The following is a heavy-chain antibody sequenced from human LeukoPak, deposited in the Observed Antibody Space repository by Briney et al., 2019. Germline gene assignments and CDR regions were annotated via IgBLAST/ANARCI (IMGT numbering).Heavy chain of an antibody. CDR1: GFTLSNYV. V-gene: IGHV3-23*01. J-gene: IGHJ4*02. CDR2: VSGGGFDT. Sequence: GGSLRLSCVASGFTLSNYVMSWFRQAPGKGLEWVSGVSGGGFDTYYTDSVKGRFTISRDNSKNMVYLQMNSLRAEDTAVYYCTRRAGGNLYDLDNWGQGTLVTVSS. CDR3: TRRAGGNLYDLDN. D-gene: IGHD2-8*02.